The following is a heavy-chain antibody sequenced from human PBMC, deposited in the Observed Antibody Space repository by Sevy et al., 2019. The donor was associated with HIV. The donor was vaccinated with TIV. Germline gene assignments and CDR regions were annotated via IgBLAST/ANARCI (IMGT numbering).Heavy chain of an antibody. Sequence: GGSLRLSCAASGFTFSNAWMSLVRQAPGKGLEWVGRIKSKTDGGTTDYAAPVKGRFTISRDDSKNTLYLQMNSLKTEDTAVYYCTTDPITMVRGTDYWGQGTLVTVSS. CDR1: GFTFSNAW. CDR3: TTDPITMVRGTDY. V-gene: IGHV3-15*01. D-gene: IGHD3-10*01. CDR2: IKSKTDGGTT. J-gene: IGHJ4*02.